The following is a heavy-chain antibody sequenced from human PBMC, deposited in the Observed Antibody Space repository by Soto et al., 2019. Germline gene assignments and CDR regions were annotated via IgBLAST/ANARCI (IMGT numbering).Heavy chain of an antibody. V-gene: IGHV1-69*05. CDR2: IIPIFGTA. CDR1: GGTFSSYA. J-gene: IGHJ5*02. Sequence: QVQLVQSGAEVKKPGSSVKVSCKASGGTFSSYAISWVRQAPGQGLEWMGGIIPIFGTANYAQKFQGRVTXTXDXXTSTAYMELSSLRSEDTAVYYCASVANWDKGWFDPWGQGTLVTVSS. D-gene: IGHD7-27*01. CDR3: ASVANWDKGWFDP.